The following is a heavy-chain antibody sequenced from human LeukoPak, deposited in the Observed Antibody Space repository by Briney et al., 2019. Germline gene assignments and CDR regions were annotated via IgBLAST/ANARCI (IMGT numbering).Heavy chain of an antibody. D-gene: IGHD4-17*01. CDR3: PRQMVTTDVPDYYYYGMDL. CDR1: GFPFSSYA. Sequence: GGSLSLSCAASGFPFSSYAMHWVRQAPGKGLEDVSAISSNGGSTYYANSVKGRFTIPRDNSKNTLYLQMGSLRAEDMAVYYCPRQMVTTDVPDYYYYGMDLWGQGTTVTVSS. CDR2: ISSNGGST. V-gene: IGHV3-64*01. J-gene: IGHJ6*02.